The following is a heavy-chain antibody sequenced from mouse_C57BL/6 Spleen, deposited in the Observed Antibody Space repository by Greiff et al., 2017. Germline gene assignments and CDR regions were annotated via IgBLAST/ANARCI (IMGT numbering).Heavy chain of an antibody. CDR1: GYTFTDYY. J-gene: IGHJ1*03. CDR2: INPNNGGT. V-gene: IGHV1-26*01. CDR3: ARSYDYDVYFDV. D-gene: IGHD2-4*01. Sequence: VQLQQSGPELVKPGASVKISCKASGYTFTDYYMNWVKQSHGKSLEWIGDINPNNGGTSYNQKFKGKATLTVDKSSSTAYMELRSLTSEDSAVYYCARSYDYDVYFDVWGTGTTVTVSS.